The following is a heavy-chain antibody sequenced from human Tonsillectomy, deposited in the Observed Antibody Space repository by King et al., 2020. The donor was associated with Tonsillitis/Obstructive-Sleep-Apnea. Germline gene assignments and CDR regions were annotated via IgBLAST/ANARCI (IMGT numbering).Heavy chain of an antibody. CDR3: ARDVEGVGFDV. CDR2: ISFDGSYT. J-gene: IGHJ6*02. D-gene: IGHD3-3*01. V-gene: IGHV3-30-3*01. CDR1: GFTFNSYL. Sequence: VQLVESGGGVVQPGRSLRLSCAASGFTFNSYLMHWVRQAPGKGLEWVAVISFDGSYTYYVDSVKGRFTISRDNSKNSLYLQMNSLRPEDTAVYYWARDVEGVGFDVWGQGTTVTVSS.